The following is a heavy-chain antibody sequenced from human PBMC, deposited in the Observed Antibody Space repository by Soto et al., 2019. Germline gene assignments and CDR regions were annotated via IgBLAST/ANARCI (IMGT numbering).Heavy chain of an antibody. V-gene: IGHV1-3*01. CDR2: INAGNGNT. Sequence: QVPLVQSGAEVKKPGASVKVSCKASGYTFTSYAMHWVRQAPGQRLEWMGWINAGNGNTKYSQKFQGRVTITRDTSASTAYRELSSLRSEDTAVYYCARGDIVATSPLFDPWGQGTLVTVSS. J-gene: IGHJ5*02. CDR3: ARGDIVATSPLFDP. CDR1: GYTFTSYA. D-gene: IGHD5-12*01.